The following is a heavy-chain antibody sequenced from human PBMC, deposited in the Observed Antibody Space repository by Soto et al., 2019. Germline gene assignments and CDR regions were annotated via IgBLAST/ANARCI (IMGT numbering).Heavy chain of an antibody. J-gene: IGHJ3*02. Sequence: SETLSLPCTVSGESINGGGYYWTWIRKQPGKGLEWIGYIYYSGITFYNPSLKSRVGLSVDTSKNQFSLNLKSVTAADTAVYYCARDTQGGLGGFDIWGQGTTVTVSS. CDR3: ARDTQGGLGGFDI. D-gene: IGHD2-15*01. CDR2: IYYSGIT. CDR1: GESINGGGYY. V-gene: IGHV4-31*03.